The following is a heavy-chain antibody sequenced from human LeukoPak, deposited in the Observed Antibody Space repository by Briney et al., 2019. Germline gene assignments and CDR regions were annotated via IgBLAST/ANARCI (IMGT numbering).Heavy chain of an antibody. CDR2: IYSGGST. CDR1: GSMVSSNY. Sequence: GGSLRLSCAASGSMVSSNYMGWVSQAPGKGLEWVSVIYSGGSTYYADSVKGRFTISRDNSKNTLYLQMNSLRAEDTAMYYCARGKDDAFDIWGQGTMVTVSS. V-gene: IGHV3-53*01. J-gene: IGHJ3*02. CDR3: ARGKDDAFDI.